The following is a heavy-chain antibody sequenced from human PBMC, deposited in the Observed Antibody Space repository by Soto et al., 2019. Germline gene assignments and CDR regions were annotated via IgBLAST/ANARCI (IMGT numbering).Heavy chain of an antibody. J-gene: IGHJ6*02. V-gene: IGHV1-2*02. CDR2: INPETGGT. Sequence: ASVKVSCKASGYTFTGYYVHWVREAPGQGLEWMGWINPETGGTSYAQKFQGRVTLSRDTSINTAYLELSSLRFDDAAVYFCARDPPATRHGMDVWGQGTTVTVSS. CDR1: GYTFTGYY. CDR3: ARDPPATRHGMDV.